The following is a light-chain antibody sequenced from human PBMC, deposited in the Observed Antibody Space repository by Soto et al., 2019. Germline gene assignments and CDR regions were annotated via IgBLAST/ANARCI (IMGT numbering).Light chain of an antibody. CDR1: SSDVGSYNL. J-gene: IGLJ1*01. V-gene: IGLV2-23*01. CDR3: CSYAGSSTSYV. CDR2: EGS. Sequence: QSALTQPASVSGSPGQSITISCTGTSSDVGSYNLVSWYQQHPGKAPKLMIYEGSKRPSGVSNRFSGSKSGNTASLTISGLQAEDEADYYCCSYAGSSTSYVFGTRTKLTVL.